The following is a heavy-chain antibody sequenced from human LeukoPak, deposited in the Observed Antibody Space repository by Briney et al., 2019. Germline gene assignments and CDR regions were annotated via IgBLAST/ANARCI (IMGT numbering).Heavy chain of an antibody. CDR3: ARDPYSGGYGADYYYYMDV. CDR2: ITSSSSHT. CDR1: GFIFSSYN. Sequence: GGSLRLSCSASGFIFSSYNMNWVRQAPGQALEWVSSITSSSSHTFYADSVRGRYTIFRDNAQKSLYLQMDSLTAEDTAVYYCARDPYSGGYGADYYYYMDVWGKGTTVTVSS. V-gene: IGHV3-21*01. D-gene: IGHD1-26*01. J-gene: IGHJ6*03.